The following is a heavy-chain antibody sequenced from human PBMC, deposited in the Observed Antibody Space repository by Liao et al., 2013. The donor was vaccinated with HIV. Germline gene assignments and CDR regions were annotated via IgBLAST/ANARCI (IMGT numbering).Heavy chain of an antibody. CDR2: INHSGST. J-gene: IGHJ4*01. CDR3: ARLVYSSSWYFAFDY. D-gene: IGHD6-13*01. CDR1: GGSFSNYY. Sequence: QVQLQQWGAGLLKPSETLSLTCAVYGGSFSNYYWSWIRQPPGKGLEWIGEINHSGSTNYNPSLKSRVTISLDTSKNQFSLKLSSVTAADTAVYYCARLVYSSSWYFAFDYWGQEPWSPSPQ. V-gene: IGHV4-34*01.